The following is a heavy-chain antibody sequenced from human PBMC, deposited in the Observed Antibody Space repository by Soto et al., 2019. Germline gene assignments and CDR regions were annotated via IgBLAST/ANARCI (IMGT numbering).Heavy chain of an antibody. CDR1: GFTFRRYG. Sequence: QVQLVESGGGVVQSGRSLRLSCAASGFTFRRYGVHWVRQAPGKGLEWVAVIFHDGSEKYYADSVKGRFTISRDNSRKMLFLQMNSLRAGYTAVYYCARGGPNSSYFDYWGQGTLVTVSS. V-gene: IGHV3-33*01. J-gene: IGHJ4*02. CDR3: ARGGPNSSYFDY. CDR2: IFHDGSEK. D-gene: IGHD5-18*01.